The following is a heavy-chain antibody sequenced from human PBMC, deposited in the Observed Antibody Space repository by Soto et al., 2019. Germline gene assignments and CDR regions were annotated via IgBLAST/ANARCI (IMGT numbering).Heavy chain of an antibody. D-gene: IGHD3-22*01. CDR3: AREPYYYDSSGYPGYFDY. CDR2: ISSSGDTI. CDR1: GFTFSGYE. J-gene: IGHJ4*02. Sequence: GGSLRLSCAASGFTFSGYEMNWVRQAPGKGLEWVSYISSSGDTIYSADSVKGRFTISRDNAKNSLYLQMDSLRVEDTAVYYCAREPYYYDSSGYPGYFDYWGQGTLVTVSS. V-gene: IGHV3-48*03.